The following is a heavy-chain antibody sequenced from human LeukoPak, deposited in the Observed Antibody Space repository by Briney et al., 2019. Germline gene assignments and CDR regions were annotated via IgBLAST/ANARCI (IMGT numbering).Heavy chain of an antibody. CDR2: INHSGST. V-gene: IGHV4-34*01. Sequence: SETLSLTCAVYGGSFSGYYWSWIRQPPGKGLEWIGEINHSGSTNYNPSLKSRVTISVDTSKNQFSLKLSSVTAADTAVYYRARLLRYFDRGMDVWGKGTTVTVSS. CDR1: GGSFSGYY. J-gene: IGHJ6*04. D-gene: IGHD3-9*01. CDR3: ARLLRYFDRGMDV.